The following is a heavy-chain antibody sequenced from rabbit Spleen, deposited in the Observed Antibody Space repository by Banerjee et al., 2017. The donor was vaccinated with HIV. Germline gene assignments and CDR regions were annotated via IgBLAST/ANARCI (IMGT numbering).Heavy chain of an antibody. CDR2: VYAGSFDST. CDR3: ARGSATMTMVITGYYFTL. Sequence: QSLEESGGDLVKPGASLTLTCTASGFSFSSSYYICWVRQAPGKGLEWIACVYAGSFDSTVYASWAKGRFTISRTSSTTVTLQVTSLTAADTATYFCARGSATMTMVITGYYFTLWGPGTLVTVS. CDR1: GFSFSSSYY. V-gene: IGHV1S40*01. D-gene: IGHD2-1*01. J-gene: IGHJ4*01.